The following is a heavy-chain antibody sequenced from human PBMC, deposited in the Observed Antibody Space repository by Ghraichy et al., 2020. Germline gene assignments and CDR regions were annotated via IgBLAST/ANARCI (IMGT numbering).Heavy chain of an antibody. D-gene: IGHD2-2*01. Sequence: GGSLRLSCAASGFTFSSYAMSWVRQAPGKGLEWVSAISGSGGSTYYADSVKGRFTISRDNSKNTLYLQMNSLRAEDTAVYYCAKAPRGSRYCSSTSCYAIPYYFDYWGQGTLVTVSS. CDR3: AKAPRGSRYCSSTSCYAIPYYFDY. J-gene: IGHJ4*02. V-gene: IGHV3-23*01. CDR2: ISGSGGST. CDR1: GFTFSSYA.